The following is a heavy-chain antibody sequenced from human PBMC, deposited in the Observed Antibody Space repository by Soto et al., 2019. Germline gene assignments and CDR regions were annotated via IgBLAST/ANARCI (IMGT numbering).Heavy chain of an antibody. CDR2: VSYDGNNK. D-gene: IGHD1-26*01. J-gene: IGHJ4*02. Sequence: QVQLVESGGGVVQPGRSLRLSCAASGFTFSSYGMHWVRQAPGKGLEWVAVVSYDGNNKYYADSVKGRFTISRDKSKNTLYLQMNSLRAEDTAVYYCAKDYLSWELDFDSGGQGTLVTVSS. V-gene: IGHV3-30*18. CDR1: GFTFSSYG. CDR3: AKDYLSWELDFDS.